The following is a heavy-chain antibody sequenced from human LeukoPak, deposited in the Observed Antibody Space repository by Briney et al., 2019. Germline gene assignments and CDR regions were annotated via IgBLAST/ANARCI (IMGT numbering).Heavy chain of an antibody. J-gene: IGHJ6*02. V-gene: IGHV3-23*01. D-gene: IGHD2-2*01. CDR2: ISGSGSST. Sequence: GGSLRLSCAASGFTFSSYAMSWVRQAPGKGLEWVSAISGSGSSTYYADSVKGRFTISRDNSKNTLYLQMNSLRAEDTAVYYCARDDDCSSTSCYYYYGMDVWGQGTTVTVSS. CDR3: ARDDDCSSTSCYYYYGMDV. CDR1: GFTFSSYA.